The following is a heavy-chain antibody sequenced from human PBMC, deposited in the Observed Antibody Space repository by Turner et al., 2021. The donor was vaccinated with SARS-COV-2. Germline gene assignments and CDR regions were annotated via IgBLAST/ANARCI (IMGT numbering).Heavy chain of an antibody. Sequence: QVQLVQSRAEVKKPGASVKVSCKVSGYTLPELSMHWVRQAPGKGLEWMGGFDPEDGETIYAQKFQGRVTMTEDTSTDTAYMELSSLRSEDTAVYYCATGVAVTGTPSAYYYYYGMDVWGQGTTVTVSS. CDR3: ATGVAVTGTPSAYYYYYGMDV. D-gene: IGHD6-19*01. CDR1: GYTLPELS. J-gene: IGHJ6*02. CDR2: FDPEDGET. V-gene: IGHV1-24*01.